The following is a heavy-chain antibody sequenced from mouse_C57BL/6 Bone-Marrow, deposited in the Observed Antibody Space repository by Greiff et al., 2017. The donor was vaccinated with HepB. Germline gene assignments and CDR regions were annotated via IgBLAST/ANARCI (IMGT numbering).Heavy chain of an antibody. Sequence: VQLQQSGAELVRPGTSVKVSCKASGYAFTNYLIEWVKQRPGQGLEWIGVINPGSGGTNYNEKFKGKATLTADKSSSTAYMQLSSLTSEDYAVYFCARWNYGSSHWVQGTTLTVSS. CDR1: GYAFTNYL. V-gene: IGHV1-54*01. D-gene: IGHD1-1*01. CDR2: INPGSGGT. CDR3: ARWNYGSSH. J-gene: IGHJ2*01.